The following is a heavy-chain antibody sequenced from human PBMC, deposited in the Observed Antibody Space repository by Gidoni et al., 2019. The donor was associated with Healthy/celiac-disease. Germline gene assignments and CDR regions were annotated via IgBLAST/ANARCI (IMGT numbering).Heavy chain of an antibody. CDR1: GGSISSYY. V-gene: IGHV4-4*07. Sequence: QVQLQESGPGLVKPSETLSLTCTVSGGSISSYYWSWIRQPAGKGLEWIGRIYPSGSTNYNPSLKSRVTMSVDTSKNQFSLKLSSVTAADTAVYYCARDNWNYLSDYYYYGMDVWGQGTTVTVSS. D-gene: IGHD1-7*01. CDR3: ARDNWNYLSDYYYYGMDV. J-gene: IGHJ6*02. CDR2: IYPSGST.